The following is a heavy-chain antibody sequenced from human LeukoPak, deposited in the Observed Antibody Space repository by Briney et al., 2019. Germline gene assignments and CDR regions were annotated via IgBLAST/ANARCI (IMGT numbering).Heavy chain of an antibody. CDR3: AKDRYAGI. V-gene: IGHV3-30*18. CDR2: ISYDGSNK. CDR1: GFTFSSYG. D-gene: IGHD5-12*01. Sequence: GGSLRLSCAASGFTFSSYGMHWVRQAPGKGLEWVAVISYDGSNKYYADSVKGRFTISRDNSKNTLYLQMNSLRAEDTAVYYCAKDRYAGIWGQGTMVTVSS. J-gene: IGHJ3*02.